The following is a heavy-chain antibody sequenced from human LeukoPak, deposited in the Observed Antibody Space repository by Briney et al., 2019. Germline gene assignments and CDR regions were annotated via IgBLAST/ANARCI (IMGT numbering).Heavy chain of an antibody. V-gene: IGHV3-74*01. D-gene: IGHD1-26*01. CDR3: ARAQVGAPTDL. J-gene: IGHJ5*02. CDR1: GFPFSSYA. CDR2: IHGDGDNI. Sequence: PGGSLRLSCAASGFPFSSYAMYWVRQAPGKGLVWVARIHGDGDNISYADSVRGRFTISRDNAKDTLYLHVNSLRPEDTAVYYCARAQVGAPTDLRGQGTLVTVSS.